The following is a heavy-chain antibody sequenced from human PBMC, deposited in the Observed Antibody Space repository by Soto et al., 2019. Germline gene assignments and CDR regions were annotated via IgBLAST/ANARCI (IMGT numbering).Heavy chain of an antibody. J-gene: IGHJ6*02. D-gene: IGHD2-2*01. CDR3: ASYCSSTSCRRYYYYGMDV. Sequence: QVQLVQSGAEVKKPGSSVKFSCKASGGTFSSYAISWVRQAPGQGLEWMGGIIPIFGTANYAQKFQGRVTITADESTSTAYMELSSLRSEDTAVYYCASYCSSTSCRRYYYYGMDVWGQGTTVTVSS. V-gene: IGHV1-69*01. CDR2: IIPIFGTA. CDR1: GGTFSSYA.